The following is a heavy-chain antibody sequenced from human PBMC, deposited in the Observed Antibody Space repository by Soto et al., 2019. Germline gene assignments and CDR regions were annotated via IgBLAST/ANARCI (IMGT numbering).Heavy chain of an antibody. CDR3: ARGVLH. V-gene: IGHV4-31*03. J-gene: IGHJ4*02. CDR1: GGSFSSGGYS. CDR2: ISYSGTT. D-gene: IGHD1-26*01. Sequence: QVQLQESGPGLVKPSQTLSLTCTVSGGSFSSGGYSWSWIRQQPGKGLEWIGYISYSGTTYYNPSRKRRXTISADTSKNQFSLKLSSVTAADPAVYYCARGVLHWGQGTLITVSS.